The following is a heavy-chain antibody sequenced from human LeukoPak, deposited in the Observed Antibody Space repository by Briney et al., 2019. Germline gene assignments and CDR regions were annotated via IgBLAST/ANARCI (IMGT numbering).Heavy chain of an antibody. V-gene: IGHV3-21*01. Sequence: GESLRLSCAASGFIFSTYSMNWLRLAPGKGLEWVSSISPDSNYKYYVDSVKGRFTISRDNAKNSLYLQMNSLRAEDTAVYYCARARYCSGGSCYLFDYWGQGSLVTVSS. CDR2: ISPDSNYK. D-gene: IGHD2-15*01. CDR3: ARARYCSGGSCYLFDY. J-gene: IGHJ4*02. CDR1: GFIFSTYS.